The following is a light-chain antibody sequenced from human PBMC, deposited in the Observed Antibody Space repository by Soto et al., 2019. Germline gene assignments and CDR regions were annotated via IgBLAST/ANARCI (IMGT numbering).Light chain of an antibody. CDR3: QKYRPSSYS. V-gene: IGKV1-5*03. J-gene: IGKJ2*03. Sequence: DIQMTQSPSTLSASIGDRVTITCRASQSTTGWLAWYQQKPGKAPKLQIYGTSSVEPGVPSRFSGSGSGTEFTLTITYLEPDNFATYYGQKYRPSSYSFVQGTKLEI. CDR1: QSTTGW. CDR2: GTS.